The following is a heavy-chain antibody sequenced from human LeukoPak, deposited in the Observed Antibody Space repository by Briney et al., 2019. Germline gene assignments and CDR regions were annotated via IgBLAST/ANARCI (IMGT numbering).Heavy chain of an antibody. V-gene: IGHV4-39*07. Sequence: SETLSLTCTVSGGSISSSSYYWGWIRQPPGKGLEWIGSIYHSGSTYYNPSLKSRVTISVDTSKNQFSLKLSSVTAADTAAYYCAGSPASAYDYVWGSYRYTENWFDPWGQGTLVTVSS. D-gene: IGHD3-16*02. CDR2: IYHSGST. CDR3: AGSPASAYDYVWGSYRYTENWFDP. CDR1: GGSISSSSYY. J-gene: IGHJ5*02.